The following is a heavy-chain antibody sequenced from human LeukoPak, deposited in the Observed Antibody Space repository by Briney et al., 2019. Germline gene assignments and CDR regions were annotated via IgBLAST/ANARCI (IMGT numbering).Heavy chain of an antibody. V-gene: IGHV4-59*01. CDR2: IYYSGST. J-gene: IGHJ6*02. D-gene: IGHD4-17*01. CDR3: AREKTVTTMVADYYYGMVV. CDR1: GGSISSYY. Sequence: SETLSLTCTVSGGSISSYYWSWIRQPPGKGLEWIGYIYYSGSTNYNPSLKSRVTISVDTSKNQFSLKLSSVTAADTAVYYCAREKTVTTMVADYYYGMVVWGQGTTVTVSS.